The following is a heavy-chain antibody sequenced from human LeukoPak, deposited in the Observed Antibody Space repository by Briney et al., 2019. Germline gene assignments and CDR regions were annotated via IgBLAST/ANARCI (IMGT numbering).Heavy chain of an antibody. D-gene: IGHD3-3*01. CDR3: ARDRTGITIFGVVIPFDY. Sequence: PGGSLRLSCAASGFTFSSYSMNWVRQAPGKGLEWVSYISSSGSTIYYADSVKGRFTISRDNAKNSLYLQMNSLRAEDTAVYYCARDRTGITIFGVVIPFDYWGQGTLVTVSS. CDR1: GFTFSSYS. J-gene: IGHJ4*02. CDR2: ISSSGSTI. V-gene: IGHV3-48*04.